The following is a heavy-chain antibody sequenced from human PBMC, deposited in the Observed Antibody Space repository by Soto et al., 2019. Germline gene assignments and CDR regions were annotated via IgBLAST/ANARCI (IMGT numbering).Heavy chain of an antibody. V-gene: IGHV1-2*02. D-gene: IGHD6-6*01. CDR3: AKDLTRQLAYWLDP. CDR1: GFSFTGYY. J-gene: IGHJ5*02. CDR2: INAHSGGT. Sequence: ASVKVSCKASGFSFTGYYIHWLRQAPGQGLEWMGWINAHSGGTEYAQRFQGRVTLTRDTSIATAYLTLTSLTSDDTALYYCAKDLTRQLAYWLDPWGQGTQVTVSS.